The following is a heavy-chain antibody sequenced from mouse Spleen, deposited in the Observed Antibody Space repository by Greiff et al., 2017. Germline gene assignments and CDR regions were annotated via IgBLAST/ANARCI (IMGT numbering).Heavy chain of an antibody. CDR2: FHPYNDDT. CDR3: ARGDDGYAMDY. D-gene: IGHD2-3*01. J-gene: IGHJ4*01. CDR1: GYTFTTYP. Sequence: VPLQQSGAELVKPGASVKMSCKASGYTFTTYPIEWLTQNHGKSLEWIGHFHPYNDDTKYNEKFKGKATLTVEKSSSTVYLELSRLTSDDSAVYDCARGDDGYAMDYGGQGTSVTVSS. V-gene: IGHV1-47*01.